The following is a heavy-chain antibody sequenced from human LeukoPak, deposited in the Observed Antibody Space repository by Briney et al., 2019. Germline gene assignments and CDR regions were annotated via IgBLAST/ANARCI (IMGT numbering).Heavy chain of an antibody. Sequence: SETLSLTCTVSGGSISSYYWSWIRQPPGKGLEWIGFIFYSGTTNYNPSLKSRVTISVDTSKNQFSLKLSSVTAADTAVYYCARRGGYDSSGYYYGIDYWGQGTLVTVSS. D-gene: IGHD3-22*01. J-gene: IGHJ4*02. CDR2: IFYSGTT. V-gene: IGHV4-59*08. CDR3: ARRGGYDSSGYYYGIDY. CDR1: GGSISSYY.